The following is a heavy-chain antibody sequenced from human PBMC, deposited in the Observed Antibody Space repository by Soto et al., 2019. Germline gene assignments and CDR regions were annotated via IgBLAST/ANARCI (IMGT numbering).Heavy chain of an antibody. D-gene: IGHD6-19*01. V-gene: IGHV3-48*01. J-gene: IGHJ4*02. CDR2: ISTTSTTM. Sequence: EVQLVESGGCLVHPGGSLRLSCSASGFTFRSYSMYWVRQAPGKGLEWVSYISTTSTTMYYADSVKGRFTISRDYAQNSLYLQMNSLRAEDTAVYYCARGKSGWYLLDYWGQGTLVTVSS. CDR1: GFTFRSYS. CDR3: ARGKSGWYLLDY.